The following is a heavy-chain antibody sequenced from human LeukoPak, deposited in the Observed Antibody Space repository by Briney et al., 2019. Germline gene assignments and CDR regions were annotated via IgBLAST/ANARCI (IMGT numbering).Heavy chain of an antibody. Sequence: GASVKVSCKASGGTFSSYAISWVRQAPGQGLEWMGRIIPILGIANYAQKFQGRVTITADKSTSTAYMELSSLRSEDTAVYYCASGGGYSYGYLGWGQGTLVTVSS. V-gene: IGHV1-69*04. D-gene: IGHD5-18*01. J-gene: IGHJ4*02. CDR2: IIPILGIA. CDR3: ASGGGYSYGYLG. CDR1: GGTFSSYA.